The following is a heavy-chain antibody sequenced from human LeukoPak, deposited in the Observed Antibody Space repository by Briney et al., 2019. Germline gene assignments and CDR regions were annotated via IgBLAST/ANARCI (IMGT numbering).Heavy chain of an antibody. J-gene: IGHJ4*02. D-gene: IGHD3-10*01. Sequence: GGSLRLSCATSGFTFSRYEMNWVRQAPGKGLEWISYINKDGIRIYYADSVKGRFTISRDNAKNSLYLQMNSLRAGDTAVYFCARGSGDQNFFDYWGQGTLVTVSS. CDR3: ARGSGDQNFFDY. CDR2: INKDGIRI. CDR1: GFTFSRYE. V-gene: IGHV3-48*03.